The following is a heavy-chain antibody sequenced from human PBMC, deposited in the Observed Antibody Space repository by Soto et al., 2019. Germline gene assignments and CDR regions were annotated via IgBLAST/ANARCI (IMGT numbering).Heavy chain of an antibody. V-gene: IGHV3-53*02. CDR3: AKKTPSSTPGWLFGMEV. CDR2: TFTGGST. Sequence: EVQLVETGGGLIQPGGSLRLSCLASGFSVTTNYIIWVRQPPGKGLEWVSTTFTGGSTHYADSVNGRFFISRDNSKNTVYLQSHTLRVADPAVYYCAKKTPSSTPGWLFGMEVWCQGTTVSLSS. CDR1: GFSVTTNY. J-gene: IGHJ6*02. D-gene: IGHD3-22*01.